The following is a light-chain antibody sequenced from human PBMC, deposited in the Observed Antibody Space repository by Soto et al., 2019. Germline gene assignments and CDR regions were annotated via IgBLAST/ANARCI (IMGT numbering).Light chain of an antibody. CDR2: GNS. CDR3: QSYDSSLSGSYV. CDR1: SSNIGSNT. J-gene: IGLJ1*01. V-gene: IGLV1-40*01. Sequence: QAVVTQPPSASGTPGQRVTISCSGSSSNIGSNTVNWYQQLPGTAPKLLISGNSNRPSGVPDRFSGSKSGTSASLAITGLQAEDEADYYCQSYDSSLSGSYVFGTGTKLTVL.